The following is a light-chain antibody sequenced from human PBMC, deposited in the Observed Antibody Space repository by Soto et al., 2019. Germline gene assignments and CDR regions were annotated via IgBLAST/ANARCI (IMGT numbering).Light chain of an antibody. CDR3: QHYNCYSEA. V-gene: IGKV1-5*01. CDR2: DAS. J-gene: IGKJ1*01. Sequence: DIRMAQGPSTLSASVGDRVTITCRASQNINNWLAWYQQKPGKAPKLLIYDASSLQSGVPSRFSGIGSGTEFTLTISSLQPDDFATYYCQHYNCYSEAFGQGTKVDIK. CDR1: QNINNW.